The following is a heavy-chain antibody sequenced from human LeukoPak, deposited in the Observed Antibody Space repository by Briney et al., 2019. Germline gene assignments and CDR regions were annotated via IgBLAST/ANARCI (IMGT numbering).Heavy chain of an antibody. CDR1: GGTFSSYA. J-gene: IGHJ4*02. CDR2: IIPIFGTA. D-gene: IGHD3-16*02. Sequence: ASVKVSCKASGGTFSSYAISWVRQAPGQGLEWMGGIIPIFGTANYAQKFQGRVTITADESTSTAYMELSSLRSEDTAVYYCASGNFGLRLGELSFGYFDYWGQGTLVTVSS. CDR3: ASGNFGLRLGELSFGYFDY. V-gene: IGHV1-69*13.